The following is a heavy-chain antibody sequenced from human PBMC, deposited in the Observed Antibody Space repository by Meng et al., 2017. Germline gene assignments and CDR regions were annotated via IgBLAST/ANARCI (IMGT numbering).Heavy chain of an antibody. CDR2: ISAYNGNT. D-gene: IGHD5-12*01. J-gene: IGHJ3*02. CDR3: ARAAGYRGAFDI. V-gene: IGHV1-18*01. CDR1: GYTFTSYG. Sequence: VLCGAGGKGPGASVKVACKASGYTFTSYGISWVRQAPGQGLEWMGWISAYNGNTNYAQKLQGRVTMTRDTSTSTVYMELRSLRSEDTALYYCARAAGYRGAFDIWGLGTMVTVSS.